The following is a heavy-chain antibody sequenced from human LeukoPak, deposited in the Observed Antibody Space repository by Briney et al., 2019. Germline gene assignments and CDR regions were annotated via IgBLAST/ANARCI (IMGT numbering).Heavy chain of an antibody. J-gene: IGHJ6*02. V-gene: IGHV1-58*02. D-gene: IGHD3-22*01. CDR2: TVVGSGNT. CDR3: AAGGMYYYDSSGYYLLPYGMDV. Sequence: SVKVSCKASGFTFTSSAMQWVRQARGQRLEWIGWTVVGSGNTNYAQKFQERATITRDMSTSTAYMELSSLRSEDTAVYYCAAGGMYYYDSSGYYLLPYGMDVWGQGTTVTVSS. CDR1: GFTFTSSA.